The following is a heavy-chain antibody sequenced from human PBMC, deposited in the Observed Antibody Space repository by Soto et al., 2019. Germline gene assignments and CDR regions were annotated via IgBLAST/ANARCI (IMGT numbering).Heavy chain of an antibody. J-gene: IGHJ4*02. CDR1: GATFSSFA. CDR2: IIPIFDTI. D-gene: IGHD3-3*01. V-gene: IGHV1-69*06. CDR3: ASPLKWSGYYIAFDY. Sequence: QVQLLQSGAEVKKPGSSVKVSCKASGATFSSFAFSWVRQAPGQGLEWMGVIIPIFDTISYAQKFQGRVTITADKSTRTAYMELNSLRSDDTAVYSCASPLKWSGYYIAFDYWGQGTLVIVSS.